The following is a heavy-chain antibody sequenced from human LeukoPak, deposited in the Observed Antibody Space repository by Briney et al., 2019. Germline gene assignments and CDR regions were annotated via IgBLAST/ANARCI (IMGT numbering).Heavy chain of an antibody. V-gene: IGHV4-4*09. CDR2: ISNGGST. Sequence: SETLSLPCTVSGGSISGYYWTWIRQPPGKALEWIAYISNGGSTNYNPSLKSRVTISVDTSKNQFSLKLSSVTAADTAVYYCAGLGGTYRYYFDFWGQGTLVTVSS. J-gene: IGHJ4*02. CDR3: AGLGGTYRYYFDF. D-gene: IGHD3-16*02. CDR1: GGSISGYY.